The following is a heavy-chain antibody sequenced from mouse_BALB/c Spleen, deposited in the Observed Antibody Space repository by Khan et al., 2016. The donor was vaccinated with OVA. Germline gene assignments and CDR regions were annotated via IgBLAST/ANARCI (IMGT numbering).Heavy chain of an antibody. CDR1: GFNIKDSY. CDR2: IDPANGDT. Sequence: EVQLQQSGAELVKPGASVKLSCTASGFNIKDSYIHWMKQRPEQGPEWIGRIDPANGDTEYDPKFQGKAPITADTSSNTAYLHLSLLTSEDTAVYYCATLYGNPFVYWGQGTLVTVSA. J-gene: IGHJ3*01. D-gene: IGHD2-1*01. CDR3: ATLYGNPFVY. V-gene: IGHV14-3*02.